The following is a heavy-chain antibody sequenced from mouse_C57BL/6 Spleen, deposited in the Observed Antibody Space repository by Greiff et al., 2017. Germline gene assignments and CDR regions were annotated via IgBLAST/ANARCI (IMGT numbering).Heavy chain of an antibody. CDR1: GYTFTSYW. CDR2: IYPGSGST. V-gene: IGHV1-55*01. J-gene: IGHJ3*01. Sequence: VQLQQPGAELVKPGASVKMSCKASGYTFTSYWITWVKQRPGQGLEWIGDIYPGSGSTNYNEKFKSKATLTVDTSSSTAYMQLSSLTSEDSAVYYCARGSPLRREFAYWGQGTLVTVSA. CDR3: ARGSPLRREFAY. D-gene: IGHD2-12*01.